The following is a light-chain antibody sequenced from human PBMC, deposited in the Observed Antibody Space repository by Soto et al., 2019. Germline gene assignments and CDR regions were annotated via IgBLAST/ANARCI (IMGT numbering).Light chain of an antibody. CDR1: SSDVGRYNL. CDR2: DVS. V-gene: IGLV2-23*02. CDR3: CSYAGGTTFYV. J-gene: IGLJ1*01. Sequence: QSVLTQPASVSGSPGQSITISCTGTSSDVGRYNLVSWYQHHPGKAPKLIIYDVSQWPSGASNRFSGSKSGNTASLTIFGLQADDEADYYCCSYAGGTTFYVFGGGTKVTVL.